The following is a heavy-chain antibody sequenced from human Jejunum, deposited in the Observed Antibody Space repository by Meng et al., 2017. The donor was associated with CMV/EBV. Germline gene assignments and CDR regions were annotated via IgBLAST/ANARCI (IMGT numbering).Heavy chain of an antibody. CDR1: GGSINNYY. Sequence: QGALQESGPGLVKPSETLSLTCTVSGGSINNYYWSWIRQSAGKGLEWIGRFYSSDTYNYHPSLNSRVTMSLDTSKKQFSLILSSVTAADTARYYCARGPGASTREGFDHWGLGTLVTVSS. D-gene: IGHD1-26*01. CDR2: FYSSDTY. J-gene: IGHJ4*02. V-gene: IGHV4-4*07. CDR3: ARGPGASTREGFDH.